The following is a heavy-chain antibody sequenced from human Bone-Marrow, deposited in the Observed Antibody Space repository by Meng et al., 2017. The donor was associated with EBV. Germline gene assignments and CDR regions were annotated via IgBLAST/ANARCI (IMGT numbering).Heavy chain of an antibody. CDR3: ARVALISCSGDCHSGRYFDY. Sequence: QVQLVESGXGVVQPXWSLRLSCVASGFSISSHGMHWVRQAPGKGLEWVAVISYDGSNKYYADSVKGRFTVSRDNSKNTLYLLLNSLRAEDTAVYYCARVALISCSGDCHSGRYFDYWGQGVMVTVSA. J-gene: IGHJ4*02. CDR2: ISYDGSNK. D-gene: IGHD2-21*02. CDR1: GFSISSHG. V-gene: IGHV3-30*03.